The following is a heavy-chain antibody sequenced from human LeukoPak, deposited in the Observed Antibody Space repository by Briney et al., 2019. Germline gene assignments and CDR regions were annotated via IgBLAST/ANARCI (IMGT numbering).Heavy chain of an antibody. CDR3: TRDGGQHLGVLNY. CDR2: INPNGGGT. Sequence: ASVKVSCKTSGYTFTGYYIHWVRQAPGQGLEWMGWINPNGGGTNYPQKFQGRVTMTRDTSISTAHMELTRLRSDDTAVYYCTRDGGQHLGVLNYWGQGTQVIVSS. J-gene: IGHJ4*02. V-gene: IGHV1-2*02. CDR1: GYTFTGYY. D-gene: IGHD2-2*01.